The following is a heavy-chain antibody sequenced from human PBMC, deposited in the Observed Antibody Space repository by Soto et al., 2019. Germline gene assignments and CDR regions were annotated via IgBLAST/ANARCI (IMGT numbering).Heavy chain of an antibody. D-gene: IGHD1-26*01. V-gene: IGHV1-2*02. CDR3: AKGGAIVAAGTRVYLYNAMDV. Sequence: AASVKVSCKASGYTFTGYYVHWVRQAPGQGLEWMGWINPNSGDTYLAQRFQGRVTMNRDTSIGTAYMELRGLTSDDTAEYYCAKGGAIVAAGTRVYLYNAMDVWGQGTPVTVYS. J-gene: IGHJ6*02. CDR2: INPNSGDT. CDR1: GYTFTGYY.